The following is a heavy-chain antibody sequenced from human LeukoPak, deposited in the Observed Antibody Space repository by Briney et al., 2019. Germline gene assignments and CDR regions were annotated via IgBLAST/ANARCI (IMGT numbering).Heavy chain of an antibody. CDR2: INHSGGT. J-gene: IGHJ5*02. Sequence: SQTLSLTCTVSGGSISSGGYYWSWLRQPPGKGLEWIGEINHSGGTNYNTSLKSRVTISVDTSMNQFSLKLSSVTAADTAVYYYARGEIVVVPAAQKLSNWFDPWGQGTLVTVSS. V-gene: IGHV4-30-2*01. CDR1: GGSISSGGYY. CDR3: ARGEIVVVPAAQKLSNWFDP. D-gene: IGHD2-2*01.